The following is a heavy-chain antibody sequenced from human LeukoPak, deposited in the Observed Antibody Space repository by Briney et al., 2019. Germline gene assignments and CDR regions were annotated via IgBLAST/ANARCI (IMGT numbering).Heavy chain of an antibody. CDR2: ISSSGTTR. D-gene: IGHD3-16*02. J-gene: IGHJ5*02. Sequence: PGGSLRLSCAASGFAFSSYEMNWVRQAPGKGLEWLSYISSSGTTRYYADSVKGRFTISRDNADNSLYLQMNSLRAEDTAVYYCARVIAFNWFDPWGQGTPVTVSS. CDR3: ARVIAFNWFDP. V-gene: IGHV3-48*03. CDR1: GFAFSSYE.